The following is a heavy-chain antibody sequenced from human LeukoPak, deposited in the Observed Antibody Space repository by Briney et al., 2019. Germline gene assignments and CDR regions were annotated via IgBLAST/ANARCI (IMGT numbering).Heavy chain of an antibody. D-gene: IGHD2/OR15-2a*01. CDR3: ARTTFRVADNWFDP. Sequence: SETLSLTCTVSGGSISSGDYYWSWIRQPPGKGLEWIGYIYYSGSTYYNPSLKSRVTISVDTSKNQFSLKLSSVTAADTALYYCARTTFRVADNWFDPWGQGTLVTVSS. CDR2: IYYSGST. V-gene: IGHV4-30-4*01. J-gene: IGHJ5*02. CDR1: GGSISSGDYY.